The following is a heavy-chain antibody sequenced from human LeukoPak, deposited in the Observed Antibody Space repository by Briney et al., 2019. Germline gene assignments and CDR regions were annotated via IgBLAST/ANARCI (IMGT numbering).Heavy chain of an antibody. V-gene: IGHV1-69*02. J-gene: IGHJ4*02. Sequence: SVKVSCKASGGTFSSYTISWVRQAPGQGLEWMGRIIPILGIANYAQKFQGRVTITADKSTSTAYMELSSLRSEDTAVYYCARANKPYSSSRDLDYWGQGTLVTVSS. CDR3: ARANKPYSSSRDLDY. CDR1: GGTFSSYT. CDR2: IIPILGIA. D-gene: IGHD6-13*01.